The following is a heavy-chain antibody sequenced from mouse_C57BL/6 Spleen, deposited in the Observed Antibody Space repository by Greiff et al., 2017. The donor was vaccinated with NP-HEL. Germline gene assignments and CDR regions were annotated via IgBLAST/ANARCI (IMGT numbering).Heavy chain of an antibody. CDR3: TAITTVVATPYYFDY. CDR2: IDPENGDT. J-gene: IGHJ2*01. V-gene: IGHV14-4*01. Sequence: EVQLHQSGAELVRPGASVKLSCTASGFNIKDDYMHWVKQRPEQGLEWIGWIDPENGDTEYASKFQGKATITADTSSNTAYLQLSSLTSEDTAVYYCTAITTVVATPYYFDYWGQGTTLTVSS. CDR1: GFNIKDDY. D-gene: IGHD1-1*01.